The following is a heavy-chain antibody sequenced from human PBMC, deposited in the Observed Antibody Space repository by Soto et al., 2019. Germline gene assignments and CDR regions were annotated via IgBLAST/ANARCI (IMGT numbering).Heavy chain of an antibody. Sequence: QVQLVQSGAEVKKPGSSVKVSCKASGGTFSSYAISWVRQAPGQGLEWMGGIIPIFGTANYAQKYQGRVTLTADESTSTAYMELSSLRSEDTAVYYCASPTDETGTDAFDIWGQGTMVTVSS. CDR1: GGTFSSYA. V-gene: IGHV1-69*12. J-gene: IGHJ3*02. D-gene: IGHD7-27*01. CDR3: ASPTDETGTDAFDI. CDR2: IIPIFGTA.